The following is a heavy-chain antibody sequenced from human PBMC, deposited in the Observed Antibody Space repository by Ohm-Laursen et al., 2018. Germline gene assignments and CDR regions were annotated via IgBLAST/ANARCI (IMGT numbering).Heavy chain of an antibody. D-gene: IGHD4/OR15-4a*01. V-gene: IGHV3-30*18. CDR1: GFTFSSYA. J-gene: IGHJ6*02. CDR3: AKDIRTMAGRDV. Sequence: SLRLSCAAAGFTFSSYAMSWVRQAPGKGLEWMAGISKDGSNTYYGHSVEGRFTISRDNSMNTLYLQMNSLRPEDTAVYYCAKDIRTMAGRDVWGQGTTVTVSS. CDR2: ISKDGSNT.